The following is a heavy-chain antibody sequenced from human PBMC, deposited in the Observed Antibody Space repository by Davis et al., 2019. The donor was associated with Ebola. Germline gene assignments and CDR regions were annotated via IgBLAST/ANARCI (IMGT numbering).Heavy chain of an antibody. CDR3: AKARTSGWYEGPFDY. V-gene: IGHV3-23*01. D-gene: IGHD6-19*01. CDR1: GFSFSSFD. J-gene: IGHJ4*02. CDR2: ISGSGGST. Sequence: PGGSLRLSCAASGFSFSSFDMSWVRQAPGKGLEWVSGISGSGGSTYYTDSAKGRFTISRDNSKNTLYLQMNSLRAEDTAVYYCAKARTSGWYEGPFDYWGQGTLVTVSS.